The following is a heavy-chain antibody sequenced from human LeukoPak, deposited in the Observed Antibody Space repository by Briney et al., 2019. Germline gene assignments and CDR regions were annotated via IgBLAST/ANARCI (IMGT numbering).Heavy chain of an antibody. CDR3: ARGRWLQPWGYFDY. CDR2: IIPIFGTA. CDR1: GGTFISYA. V-gene: IGHV1-69*05. Sequence: GASVKVSCKASGGTFISYAISWVRQAPGQGLEWMGGIIPIFGTAKYAHKFQGRVTITTDESTSTAYMDLSSLRSEDTAVYYCARGRWLQPWGYFDYWGQGTLVTVSS. D-gene: IGHD5-24*01. J-gene: IGHJ4*02.